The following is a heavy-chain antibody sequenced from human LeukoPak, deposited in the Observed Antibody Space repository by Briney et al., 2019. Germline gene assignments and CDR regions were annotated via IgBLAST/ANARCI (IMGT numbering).Heavy chain of an antibody. V-gene: IGHV3-23*01. CDR2: ISGNGVDT. D-gene: IGHD5-24*01. CDR1: GFTFSNYL. J-gene: IGHJ4*02. Sequence: GGSLRLSCAASGFTFSNYLISWVRRAPGKGLEWVSAISGNGVDTYYADSVKGRFTISRDNSKNTLYLQMNSLRPDDTAVYYCAIQRWLQSGTINFFEYWGQGTLVTVSS. CDR3: AIQRWLQSGTINFFEY.